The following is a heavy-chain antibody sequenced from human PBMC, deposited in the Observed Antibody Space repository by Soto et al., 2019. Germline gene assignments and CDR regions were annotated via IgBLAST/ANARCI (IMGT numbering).Heavy chain of an antibody. CDR2: IYSGGST. CDR3: ARAPYDFWSGYFYYFDY. Sequence: VQLVESGGGVVQPGRSLRLSCAASGFTFSSNYMSWVRQAPGKGLEWVSVIYSGGSTYYADSVKGRFTISRDNSKNTLYLQMNSLRAEDTAVYYCARAPYDFWSGYFYYFDYWGQGTLVTVSS. D-gene: IGHD3-3*01. J-gene: IGHJ4*02. CDR1: GFTFSSNY. V-gene: IGHV3-66*01.